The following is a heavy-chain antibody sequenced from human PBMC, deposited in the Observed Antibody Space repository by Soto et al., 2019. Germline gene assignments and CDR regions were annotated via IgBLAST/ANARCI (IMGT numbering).Heavy chain of an antibody. CDR1: GFTFSSYG. D-gene: IGHD2-2*02. V-gene: IGHV3-30*03. J-gene: IGHJ6*02. CDR2: ISYDGSNK. Sequence: GGSLRLSCAASGFTFSSYGMHWVRQAPGKGLEWVAVISYDGSNKYYADSVKGRFTISRDNSKNTLYLQMNSLRAEDTAVYYCARDLRIVVVPAAIRDYYGMDVWGQGTTVTVSS. CDR3: ARDLRIVVVPAAIRDYYGMDV.